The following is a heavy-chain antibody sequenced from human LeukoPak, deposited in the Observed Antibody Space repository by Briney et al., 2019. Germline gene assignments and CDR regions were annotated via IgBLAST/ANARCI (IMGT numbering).Heavy chain of an antibody. D-gene: IGHD2-2*01. V-gene: IGHV4-59*08. CDR2: IYYSGST. CDR1: GDSISSYY. CDR3: ARHHCSSTSCYANYYYMDV. Sequence: SETLSLTCTVSGDSISSYYWSWIRQPPGKGLEWIGYIYYSGSTNYNPSLKSRVTISVDTSKNQFSLKLSSVTAAGTAVYYCARHHCSSTSCYANYYYMDVWGKGTTVTVSS. J-gene: IGHJ6*03.